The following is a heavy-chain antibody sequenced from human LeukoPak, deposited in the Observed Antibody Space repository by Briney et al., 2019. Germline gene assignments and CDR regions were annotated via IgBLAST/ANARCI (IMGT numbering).Heavy chain of an antibody. CDR2: INPNSGGT. V-gene: IGHV1-2*02. J-gene: IGHJ3*02. D-gene: IGHD3-22*01. CDR1: GYTFTGYY. CDR3: ARYFYDSSGSSSDAIAI. Sequence: ASVKLSCKASGYTFTGYYMHWVRQSPGQGLEWMGWINPNSGGTNYAQKFQGRVTMTRDTSISTAYMELSRLRSDDTAVYYCARYFYDSSGSSSDAIAICGQGRTVTVSS.